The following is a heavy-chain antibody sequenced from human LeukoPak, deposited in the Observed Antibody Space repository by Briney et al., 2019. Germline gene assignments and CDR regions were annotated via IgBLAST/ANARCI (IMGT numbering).Heavy chain of an antibody. D-gene: IGHD3-10*01. CDR2: MSYDETKK. CDR3: ARDEEAGGLGV. J-gene: IGHJ6*02. V-gene: IGHV3-30-3*01. Sequence: PGGSLRLSCAASGFTFLAYSMHWVRQAPGKGLEWVAVMSYDETKKYYADSVKGRFTVSRDNSKNTLYLEMDSLTDDDTAVYYCARDEEAGGLGVWGQGTTVTVSS. CDR1: GFTFLAYS.